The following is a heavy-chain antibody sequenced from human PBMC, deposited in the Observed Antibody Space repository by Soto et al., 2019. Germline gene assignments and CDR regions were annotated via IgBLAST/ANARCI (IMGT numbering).Heavy chain of an antibody. Sequence: SETLSLTCTFSGGSISSYYWSWIRQPPGKGLEWIGYIYYSGSTNYNPSLKSRVTISVDTSKNQFSLKLSSVTAADTAVYYCARGYYGSGSPRNDAFDIWGQGTMVTVSS. J-gene: IGHJ3*02. V-gene: IGHV4-59*01. CDR3: ARGYYGSGSPRNDAFDI. CDR2: IYYSGST. CDR1: GGSISSYY. D-gene: IGHD3-10*01.